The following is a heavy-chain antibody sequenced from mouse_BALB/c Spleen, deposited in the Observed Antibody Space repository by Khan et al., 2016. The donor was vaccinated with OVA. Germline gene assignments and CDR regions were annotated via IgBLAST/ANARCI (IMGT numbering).Heavy chain of an antibody. D-gene: IGHD1-1*01. J-gene: IGHJ4*01. V-gene: IGHV9-3*02. CDR2: INPNTGES. CDR1: GYTFTDYG. CDR3: ARDDYDGSAYRNLDHYALDY. Sequence: QIQLVQSGPELKKPGETVKISCKASGYTFTDYGMNWVKQAPGKGLKWMGWINPNTGESTFAEDFKGRFAFSLETSARTAYLQINNLKTEDTAIYYCARDDYDGSAYRNLDHYALDYWGQGTSVTVSS.